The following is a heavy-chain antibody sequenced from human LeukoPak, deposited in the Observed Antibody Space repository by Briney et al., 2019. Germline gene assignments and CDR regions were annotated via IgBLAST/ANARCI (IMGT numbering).Heavy chain of an antibody. CDR1: GGSISNYY. J-gene: IGHJ1*01. D-gene: IGHD1-26*01. CDR3: ARALSGTYGLFQH. Sequence: SETLSLTCTVSGGSISNYYWSWIRQPPGKGLEWIGYIYYSGSTYYNPSLRSRVTISVDTSKNQFSLNLNSVTAADTAVYYCARALSGTYGLFQHWGQGTLVTVSS. V-gene: IGHV4-59*01. CDR2: IYYSGST.